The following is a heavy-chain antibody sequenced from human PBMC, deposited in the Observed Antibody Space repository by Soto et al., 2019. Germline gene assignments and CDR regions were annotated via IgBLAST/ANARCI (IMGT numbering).Heavy chain of an antibody. D-gene: IGHD1-1*01. CDR2: MSGDGKTI. CDR3: ARTYVPGIAGFDP. Sequence: GGSLRLSCAASGFTFSNYFMHWVRQVPGEGLVWVSRMSGDGKTISYADSVKGQFTISRDNAKNTLYLQMNSLRVEDTAVYYCARTYVPGIAGFDPWGQGTLVTVYS. CDR1: GFTFSNYF. V-gene: IGHV3-74*01. J-gene: IGHJ5*02.